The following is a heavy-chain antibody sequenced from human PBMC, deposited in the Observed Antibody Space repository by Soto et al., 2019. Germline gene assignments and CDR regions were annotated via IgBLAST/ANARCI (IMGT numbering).Heavy chain of an antibody. CDR2: ISSSGNT. Sequence: PSETLSLTCTVSDCSISNFYWSWIRQPQGKGLDWMWYISSSGNTNYNPSLKSRVSISVDTSKNQFSLNLPSLTAADTAVYYCARAPMVLTRSYFDSWGQGTPVTVSS. CDR1: DCSISNFY. CDR3: ARAPMVLTRSYFDS. V-gene: IGHV4-4*08. J-gene: IGHJ4*02. D-gene: IGHD3-22*01.